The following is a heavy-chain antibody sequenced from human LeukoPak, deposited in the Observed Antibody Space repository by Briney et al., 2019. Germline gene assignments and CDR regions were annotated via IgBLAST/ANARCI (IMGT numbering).Heavy chain of an antibody. Sequence: GGSLRLSCAASGFTFSSYWMHWVRQAPGKGLVWVSRINSDGSGTIYADSVQGRFTISRDNAKNTLYLQMNSLRAEDTPVYYCACDRDYYDSSGYYNYWGQGTLVTVSS. J-gene: IGHJ4*02. V-gene: IGHV3-74*01. CDR1: GFTFSSYW. D-gene: IGHD3-22*01. CDR2: INSDGSGT. CDR3: ACDRDYYDSSGYYNY.